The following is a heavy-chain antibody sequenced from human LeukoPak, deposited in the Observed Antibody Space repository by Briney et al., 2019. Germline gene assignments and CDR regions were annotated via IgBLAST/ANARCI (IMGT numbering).Heavy chain of an antibody. CDR2: IRSKANNYAT. J-gene: IGHJ4*02. CDR3: TRQIGDGYNLIDH. Sequence: PGGSLRLSCAASGFIFSGSAIHWVRQASGKGLEWVGRIRSKANNYATTYAASVKGRFTISRDDSKNTAYLQVNSLKTEDTAVYYCTRQIGDGYNLIDHWGQGTLVTVSS. D-gene: IGHD5-24*01. CDR1: GFIFSGSA. V-gene: IGHV3-73*01.